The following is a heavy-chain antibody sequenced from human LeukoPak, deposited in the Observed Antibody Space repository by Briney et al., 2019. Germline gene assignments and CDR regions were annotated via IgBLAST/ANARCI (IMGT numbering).Heavy chain of an antibody. CDR2: IYGGGDT. Sequence: PGGSLRLSCAASGFTVNNNYVNWVRQAPGKGLEWVSIIYGGGDTSYADSVKGRFTISRDNSKNKVSLQMNSLRAEDTAVYYCATERGYYHYWGQGNLVTVSS. V-gene: IGHV3-53*01. J-gene: IGHJ4*02. D-gene: IGHD3-3*01. CDR1: GFTVNNNY. CDR3: ATERGYYHY.